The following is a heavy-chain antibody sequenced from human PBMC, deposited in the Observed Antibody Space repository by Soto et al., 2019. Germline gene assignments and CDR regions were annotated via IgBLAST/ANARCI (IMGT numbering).Heavy chain of an antibody. Sequence: SETLSLTCAVYGGSFSGYYWSWIRQPPGKGLEWIGEINHSGSTNYNPSLKSRVTISVDTSKNQFSLKLSSVTAADTAVYYCARVIAVAHFDYWGQGTLVTVSS. CDR1: GGSFSGYY. D-gene: IGHD6-19*01. CDR2: INHSGST. CDR3: ARVIAVAHFDY. V-gene: IGHV4-34*01. J-gene: IGHJ4*02.